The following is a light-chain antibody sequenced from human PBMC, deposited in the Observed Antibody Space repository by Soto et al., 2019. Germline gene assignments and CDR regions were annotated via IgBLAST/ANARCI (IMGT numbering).Light chain of an antibody. CDR2: GAS. Sequence: EIVLTQSPGSLSLSPGERATLSCRASQSVDSTFFAWYQKKPGQAPRLLIYGASKRATGVPDRFSGSGSGSDFSLSCSKLEPEPVAVYNSQQHISSVTFGQGTKVEI. J-gene: IGKJ1*01. CDR1: QSVDSTF. V-gene: IGKV3-20*01. CDR3: QQHISSVT.